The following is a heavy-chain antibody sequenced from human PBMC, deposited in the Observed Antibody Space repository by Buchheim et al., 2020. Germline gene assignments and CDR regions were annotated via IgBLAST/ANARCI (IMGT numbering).Heavy chain of an antibody. CDR2: ITATSGTI. CDR1: DFTFSSYH. CDR3: ARDNFNDRWDV. V-gene: IGHV3-48*01. Sequence: EVQLVESGGGLVQPGGSLRLSCAASDFTFSSYHMNWVRQAPGKGLQWVSYITATSGTIYYADSVKGRFTLSRDNAKKLLYLEMNSLRAEDSAVYYCARDNFNDRWDVWGQGT. D-gene: IGHD3-16*02. J-gene: IGHJ6*02.